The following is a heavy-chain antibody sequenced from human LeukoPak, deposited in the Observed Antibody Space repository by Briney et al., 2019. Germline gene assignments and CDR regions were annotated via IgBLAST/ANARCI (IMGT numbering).Heavy chain of an antibody. Sequence: GASVKVSCKASGYTFTSYYMHWVRQAPGQGLEWMGIINPSGGGTSYAQKFQGRVTMTRDMSTSTDYMELSSLRSEDTAVCYCARDNSVEDTAWWFDPWGQGTLVTVSS. CDR3: ARDNSVEDTAWWFDP. CDR1: GYTFTSYY. D-gene: IGHD4-23*01. J-gene: IGHJ5*02. V-gene: IGHV1-46*01. CDR2: INPSGGGT.